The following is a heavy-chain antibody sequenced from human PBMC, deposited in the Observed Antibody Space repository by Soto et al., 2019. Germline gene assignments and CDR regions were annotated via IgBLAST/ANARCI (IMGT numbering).Heavy chain of an antibody. Sequence: GSLRLSCAASGFTFSSYEMNWVRQAPGKGLEWVSYISSSGSTIYYADSVKGRFTISRDNAKNSLYLQMNSLRAEDTAVYYCERGGYEIFGVVKPYYGMDVWGQGTTVTVSS. D-gene: IGHD3-3*01. CDR3: ERGGYEIFGVVKPYYGMDV. CDR1: GFTFSSYE. J-gene: IGHJ6*02. V-gene: IGHV3-48*03. CDR2: ISSSGSTI.